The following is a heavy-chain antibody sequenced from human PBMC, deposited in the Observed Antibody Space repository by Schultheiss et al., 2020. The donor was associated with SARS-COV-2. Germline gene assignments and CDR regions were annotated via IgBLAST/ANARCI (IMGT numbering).Heavy chain of an antibody. Sequence: SETLSLTCTVSGGSISSYYWSWIRQPPGKGLEWIGYIYYSGSTNYNPSLKSRVTISVDTSKNQFSLKLSSVTAADTAVYYCARVGGVLIIDVWGKGTTVTVSS. CDR2: IYYSGST. D-gene: IGHD2-8*01. J-gene: IGHJ6*03. CDR3: ARVGGVLIIDV. CDR1: GGSISSYY. V-gene: IGHV4-59*01.